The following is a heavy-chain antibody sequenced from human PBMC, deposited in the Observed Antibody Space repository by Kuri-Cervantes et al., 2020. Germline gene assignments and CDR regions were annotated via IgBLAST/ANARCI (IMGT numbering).Heavy chain of an antibody. D-gene: IGHD3-10*01. J-gene: IGHJ6*02. CDR2: IYHSGST. Sequence: GSLRLSCAVSGGSISSSNWWSWVRQPPGKGLEWIGEIYHSGSTNYNPSLKSRVTISVDKSKNQFSLKLSSVTAADTAVYYCARVRGGYYYYGMDVWGQGTTVTVSS. V-gene: IGHV4-4*02. CDR1: GGSISSSNW. CDR3: ARVRGGYYYYGMDV.